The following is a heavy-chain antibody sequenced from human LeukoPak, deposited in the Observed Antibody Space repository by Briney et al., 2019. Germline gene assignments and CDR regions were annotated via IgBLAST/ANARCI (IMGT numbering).Heavy chain of an antibody. D-gene: IGHD2-8*01. CDR3: ARESKWMLDYYYYGMDV. CDR2: MSSSRSYI. Sequence: PGGSLRLSCAVSGVTFSSYRMNWVRQAPGKGLEWVSSMSSSRSYIYYADSLKRRFTTSRDDAKHSLYLPMNSLRAEDTAVYYCARESKWMLDYYYYGMDVWGQGTTVTVSS. V-gene: IGHV3-21*01. CDR1: GVTFSSYR. J-gene: IGHJ6*02.